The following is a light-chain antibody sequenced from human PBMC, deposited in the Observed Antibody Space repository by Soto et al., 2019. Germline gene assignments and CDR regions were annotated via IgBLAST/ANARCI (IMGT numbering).Light chain of an antibody. CDR1: QSVSSNY. CDR3: QQYGSSPT. V-gene: IGKV3-20*01. Sequence: EIVLTQSPGTLSLSPGERATLSCRSSQSVSSNYLAWYQQKPDQAPRLVIYDVSGRATGIPDRFSGSGSGTDFTLTISRLEPEAFAVYYCQQYGSSPTFGHGNQVQIK. J-gene: IGKJ1*01. CDR2: DVS.